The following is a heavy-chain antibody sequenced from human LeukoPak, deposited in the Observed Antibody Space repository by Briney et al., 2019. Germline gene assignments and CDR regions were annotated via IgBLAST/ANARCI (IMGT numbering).Heavy chain of an antibody. J-gene: IGHJ4*02. V-gene: IGHV1-24*01. D-gene: IGHD1-26*01. CDR3: AVVGATDNYFDY. CDR1: GYTLTGLS. CDR2: FDLEDGET. Sequence: ASVKVSCKVSGYTLTGLSMHWVRQAPGKGLEWMGGFDLEDGETIYAQKFQGRVTMTEDTSTDTAYMELSSLRSEDTAVYYCAVVGATDNYFDYWGQGTLVTVSS.